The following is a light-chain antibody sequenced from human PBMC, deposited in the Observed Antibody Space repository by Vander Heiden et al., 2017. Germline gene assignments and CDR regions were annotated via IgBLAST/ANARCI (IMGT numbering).Light chain of an antibody. CDR3: QQYYTTLT. CDR2: WAS. V-gene: IGKV4-1*01. J-gene: IGKJ5*01. CDR1: QSVLYSSNNKNY. Sequence: DIVITQSADSLAVSLGERATINCKSSQSVLYSSNNKNYLAWYRQKPGQPPELLIYWASTRESGVPDRCSGSGSGTDFTLTISSLQAEDVAVYYCQQYYTTLTFGQGTRLEIK.